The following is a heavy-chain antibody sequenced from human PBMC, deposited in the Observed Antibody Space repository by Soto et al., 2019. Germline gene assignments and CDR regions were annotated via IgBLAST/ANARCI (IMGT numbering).Heavy chain of an antibody. CDR1: GDTFNFYS. V-gene: IGHV1-69*02. CDR2: VNPIVSMS. Sequence: QVQLVQSGAEVKRPESSVKVSCKASGDTFNFYSINWVRQDPGLGLEWMGRVNPIVSMSNYAQKFQGRVTVTADESTRTAYMELTSLRSADTAMYYWESSYGSRYRAFDYWGQGALVTVSS. CDR3: ESSYGSRYRAFDY. D-gene: IGHD3-10*01. J-gene: IGHJ4*02.